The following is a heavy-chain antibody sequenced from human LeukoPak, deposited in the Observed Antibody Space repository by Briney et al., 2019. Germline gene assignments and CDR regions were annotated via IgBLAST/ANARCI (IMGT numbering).Heavy chain of an antibody. V-gene: IGHV1-3*01. CDR3: ARAPSGYCSGGSCHSSWFDP. CDR2: INAGNGNT. CDR1: GYTFTSYA. J-gene: IGHJ5*02. Sequence: ASVKVSCKASGYTFTSYAMHWVRQAPGQRLEWMGWINAGNGNTKYSQRFQGRVTITRDTSASTAYMELSSLRSEDTAVYYCARAPSGYCSGGSCHSSWFDPWGQGTLVTVSS. D-gene: IGHD2-15*01.